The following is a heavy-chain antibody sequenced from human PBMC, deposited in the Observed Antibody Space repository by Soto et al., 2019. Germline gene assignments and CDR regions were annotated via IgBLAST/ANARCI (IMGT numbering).Heavy chain of an antibody. CDR3: EREGHAWSLDAFDI. D-gene: IGHD2-15*01. CDR2: ISSSSSTI. V-gene: IGHV3-48*01. Sequence: GFLRLSCAASGFTFSSYSMNWVRQAPGKGLEWVSYISSSSSTIYYADSVKGRFTISRDNAKNSLYLQMNSLRAEDTAVYYCEREGHAWSLDAFDIWGQGTMVTVSS. J-gene: IGHJ3*02. CDR1: GFTFSSYS.